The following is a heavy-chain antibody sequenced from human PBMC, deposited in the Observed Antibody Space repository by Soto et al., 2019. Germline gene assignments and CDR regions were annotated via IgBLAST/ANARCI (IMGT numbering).Heavy chain of an antibody. Sequence: PSQTLSLTCVISGDSVSSNSATWDWIRQSPSRGLEWLGRTYYRSKWYNDYAVSVKSRITINPDTSNNQLSLQLNSVTPDDTAVYYCAHRIAAPGYFDDWSQGTLVTGSS. J-gene: IGHJ4*02. V-gene: IGHV6-1*01. CDR1: GDSVSSNSAT. CDR2: TYYRSKWYN. CDR3: AHRIAAPGYFDD. D-gene: IGHD6-6*01.